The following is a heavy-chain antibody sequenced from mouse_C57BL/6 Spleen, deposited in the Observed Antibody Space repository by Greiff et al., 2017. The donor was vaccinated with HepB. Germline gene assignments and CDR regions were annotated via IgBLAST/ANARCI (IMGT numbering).Heavy chain of an antibody. CDR1: GFTFSDYG. CDR2: ISSGSSTI. J-gene: IGHJ2*01. Sequence: DVKLVESGGGLVKPGGSLKLSCAASGFTFSDYGMHWVRQAPEKGLEWVAYISSGSSTIYYADTVKGRFTISRDNAKNTLFLQMTSLRSEDTAMYYCAIYGSSSFDYWGQGTTLTVSS. V-gene: IGHV5-17*01. D-gene: IGHD1-1*01. CDR3: AIYGSSSFDY.